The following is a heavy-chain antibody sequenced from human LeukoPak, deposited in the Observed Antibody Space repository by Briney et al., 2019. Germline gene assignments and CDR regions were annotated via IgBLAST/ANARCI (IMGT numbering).Heavy chain of an antibody. CDR3: AKESTVTPGNVNWFDT. CDR1: GFTVNNKY. V-gene: IGHV3-23*01. CDR2: LTGSGGST. J-gene: IGHJ5*02. D-gene: IGHD4-17*01. Sequence: GGSLRLSCAASGFTVNNKYMTWVRQAPGKGLEWVSTLTGSGGSTYYADSVKGRFTISRDNSKNTLSLQMNSLRAEDTAVYYCAKESTVTPGNVNWFDTWGQGTLVTVSS.